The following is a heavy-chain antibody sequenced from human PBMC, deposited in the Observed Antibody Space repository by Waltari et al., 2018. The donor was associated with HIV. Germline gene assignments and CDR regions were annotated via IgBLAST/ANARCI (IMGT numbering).Heavy chain of an antibody. CDR2: INSKTGKP. V-gene: IGHV7-4-1*02. CDR1: GYTFIDFA. CDR3: AKTDWEDGSMRGFDP. J-gene: IGHJ5*02. Sequence: QVQLVQSGSELKNHGASVKVSCQASGYTFIDFAINWLRQDTGQGLEWMGWINSKTGKPTYVQGFTGRFVFSLDTSATTAHLEISSLKAEDTAVYYCAKTDWEDGSMRGFDPWGQGTLVTVSS. D-gene: IGHD1-26*01.